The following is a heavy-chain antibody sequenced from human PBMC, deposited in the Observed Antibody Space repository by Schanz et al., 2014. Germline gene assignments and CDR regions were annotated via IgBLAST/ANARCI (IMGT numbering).Heavy chain of an antibody. J-gene: IGHJ6*03. V-gene: IGHV1-69*02. CDR3: AGTYCSSTSCYTGYYYMDV. CDR2: IIPILGIA. D-gene: IGHD2-2*02. Sequence: QVHLVQSGAEVKKPGSSVKVSCKASGGTFSSDTFSWVRQAPGPGLEWMGRIIPILGIANYAQNFQGRVTITADKSTSTAYMELTSLRSEDTAVYYCAGTYCSSTSCYTGYYYMDVWGKGTTVTVSS. CDR1: GGTFSSDT.